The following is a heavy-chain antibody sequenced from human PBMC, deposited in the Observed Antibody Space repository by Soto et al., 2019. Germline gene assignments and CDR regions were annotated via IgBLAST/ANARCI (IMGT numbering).Heavy chain of an antibody. CDR2: IKSKTDGGTT. J-gene: IGHJ4*02. Sequence: DVQLMESGGGLVKPGESLTLSCTASGFTFSSAWMTWVRQPPGRGLEWVGRIKSKTDGGTTDYAAPVKGRFTILRNDSKNTLYLKINSLNIEDPGVYSCATSGFLTGYYTLLDYGGEGALVPVPS. CDR3: ATSGFLTGYYTLLDY. D-gene: IGHD3-9*01. CDR1: GFTFSSAW. V-gene: IGHV3-15*07.